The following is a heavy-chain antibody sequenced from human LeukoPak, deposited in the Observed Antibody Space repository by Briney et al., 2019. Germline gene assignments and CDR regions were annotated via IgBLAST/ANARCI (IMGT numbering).Heavy chain of an antibody. CDR3: ARGLGGSVVVPAATRPNSFDP. Sequence: PSETLSLTCAVYGGSFSGYYWSWIRQPPGKGLEWIGEINHSGSTNYNPSLKSRVTISVATSKNQFSLKLSSVTAADTAVYYCARGLGGSVVVPAATRPNSFDPWGQGTLVTVSS. D-gene: IGHD2-2*01. V-gene: IGHV4-34*01. CDR2: INHSGST. CDR1: GGSFSGYY. J-gene: IGHJ5*02.